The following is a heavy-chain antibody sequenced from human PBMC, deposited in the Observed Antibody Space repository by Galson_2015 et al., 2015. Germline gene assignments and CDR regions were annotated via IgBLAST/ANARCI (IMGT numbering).Heavy chain of an antibody. Sequence: GTLSLTCTVSGGSVSSGSYYWSWIRQPPGKGLEWIGYIYYSGSTNYNPSLKSRVTISVDTSKNQFSLKLSSVTAADTAVYYCARYYYGSGSLLSYHYYYMDVWGQGTTVTVSS. CDR1: GGSVSSGSYY. V-gene: IGHV4-61*01. D-gene: IGHD3-10*01. CDR3: ARYYYGSGSLLSYHYYYMDV. CDR2: IYYSGST. J-gene: IGHJ6*03.